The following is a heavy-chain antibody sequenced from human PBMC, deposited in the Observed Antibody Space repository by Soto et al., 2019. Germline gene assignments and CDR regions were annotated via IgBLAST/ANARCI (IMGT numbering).Heavy chain of an antibody. CDR2: IRYDGSNI. J-gene: IGHJ4*02. D-gene: IGHD1-26*01. CDR1: GFTFSGLG. V-gene: IGHV3-33*01. Sequence: QVQLVESGGGVVQPGRSLRLSCAASGFTFSGLGMHWVRQAPGKGLEWVAVIRYDGSNIYYADAVKGRFTISRDNSKDTLYLQMNSLRADDTAVYYCERDGVGQTTFFGYFDYWGQGSLVTFSS. CDR3: ERDGVGQTTFFGYFDY.